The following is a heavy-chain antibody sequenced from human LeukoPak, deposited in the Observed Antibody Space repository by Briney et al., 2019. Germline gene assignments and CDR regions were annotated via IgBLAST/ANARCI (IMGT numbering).Heavy chain of an antibody. CDR2: ISGNGGST. J-gene: IGHJ4*02. D-gene: IGHD6-19*01. CDR1: GFTFTNYA. Sequence: PPGGSLRLSCAASGFTFTNYAMSWVRQAPGKGLEWVSAISGNGGSTYYADSVKGRFTISRDNSKNTLYQQMNSLRAEDTAVYYCAKFRPITSVAGTIFHYWGQGALVTVSS. CDR3: AKFRPITSVAGTIFHY. V-gene: IGHV3-23*01.